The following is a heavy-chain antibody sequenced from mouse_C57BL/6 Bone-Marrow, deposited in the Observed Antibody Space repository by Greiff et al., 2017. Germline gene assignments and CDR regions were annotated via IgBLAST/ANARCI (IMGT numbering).Heavy chain of an antibody. CDR3: THIYYYGSSYDWYFDV. CDR2: IDPENGDT. V-gene: IGHV14-4*01. J-gene: IGHJ1*03. Sequence: VQLKESGAELVRPGASVKLSCTASGFNIKDDYMHWVKQRPEQGLEWIGWIDPENGDTEYASNVQGKATITADTASNTAYLQLSSLTSEDTAVYYCTHIYYYGSSYDWYFDVWGTGTTVTVSA. D-gene: IGHD1-1*01. CDR1: GFNIKDDY.